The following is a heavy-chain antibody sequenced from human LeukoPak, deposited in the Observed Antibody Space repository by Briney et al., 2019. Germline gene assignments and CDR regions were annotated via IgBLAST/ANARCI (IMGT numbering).Heavy chain of an antibody. Sequence: SETLSLTCTVSGDSISSGNYWGWIRQPPGKGLEWIGSIFHTGSTYFNLSLKSRVTISVDTSKNQFSLRLSSVTAADTAVYYCARLDMYYYDSSGYSYGNFDYWGQGTLVTVSS. CDR2: IFHTGST. J-gene: IGHJ4*02. CDR3: ARLDMYYYDSSGYSYGNFDY. D-gene: IGHD3-22*01. V-gene: IGHV4-38-2*02. CDR1: GDSISSGNY.